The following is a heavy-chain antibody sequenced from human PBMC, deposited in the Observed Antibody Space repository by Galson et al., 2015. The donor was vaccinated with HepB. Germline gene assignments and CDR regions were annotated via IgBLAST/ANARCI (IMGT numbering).Heavy chain of an antibody. V-gene: IGHV3-30-3*01. Sequence: SLRLSCAASGFRISNFAMHWVRQAPGKGLEWVSMISYDGSNQFYLESVRGRFTISREVSKNTLYLQMNSLRAEDTAVYYCARDPDDTNGYYLTFEYWGQGSLVTVSS. J-gene: IGHJ4*02. CDR2: ISYDGSNQ. CDR1: GFRISNFA. CDR3: ARDPDDTNGYYLTFEY. D-gene: IGHD3-22*01.